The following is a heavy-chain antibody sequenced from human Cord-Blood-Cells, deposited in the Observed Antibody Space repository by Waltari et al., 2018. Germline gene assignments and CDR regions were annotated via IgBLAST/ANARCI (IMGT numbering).Heavy chain of an antibody. Sequence: QVQLVQSGAEVKKPGASVKVSCKASGYTFTGYYMHWVRQAPGQGLEWMGWINPNSGGTNDAQKFQGRVTMTRDTSSSTAYMELSRLRSDDTAVYYCARDLSSSSWYWFDPWGQGTLVTVSS. CDR2: INPNSGGT. D-gene: IGHD6-13*01. V-gene: IGHV1-2*02. J-gene: IGHJ5*02. CDR3: ARDLSSSSWYWFDP. CDR1: GYTFTGYY.